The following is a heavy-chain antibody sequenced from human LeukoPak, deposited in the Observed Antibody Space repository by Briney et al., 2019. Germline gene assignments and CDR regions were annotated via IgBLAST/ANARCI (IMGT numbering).Heavy chain of an antibody. CDR3: ARHLGVTTARYCFDY. V-gene: IGHV3-66*04. CDR2: IYSGDNT. D-gene: IGHD6-6*01. J-gene: IGHJ4*02. Sequence: PGGSLRLSCAASAFTFRNYAMSWVRQAPGKGLEWVSVIYSGDNTYYADSVKGRFTISRDNSKNTVYLQMNSLRVEDTAIYYCARHLGVTTARYCFDYWGQGTLVTVSS. CDR1: AFTFRNYA.